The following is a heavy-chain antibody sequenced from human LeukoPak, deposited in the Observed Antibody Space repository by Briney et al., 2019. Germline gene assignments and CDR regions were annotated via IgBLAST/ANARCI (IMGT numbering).Heavy chain of an antibody. V-gene: IGHV5-51*01. Sequence: GESLMISCKGSGYSFTSYWIGWVRSMTGKGLDWMGIIYPGDSDTRYNPSFQGQITISADNSISTAYLQWSSLKASHTAIYYCARRQDADYALGHWGQGTLVTVSS. CDR1: GYSFTSYW. CDR2: IYPGDSDT. J-gene: IGHJ4*02. D-gene: IGHD4-17*01. CDR3: ARRQDADYALGH.